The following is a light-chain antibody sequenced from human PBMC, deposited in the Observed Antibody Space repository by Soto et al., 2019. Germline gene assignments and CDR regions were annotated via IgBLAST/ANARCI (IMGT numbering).Light chain of an antibody. CDR3: QQYGSAPLT. V-gene: IGKV3-20*01. CDR1: QSVSSSY. CDR2: DAS. J-gene: IGKJ4*01. Sequence: EIVLTQSPGTLSLSPGERATLSCRASQSVSSSYLAWYQQKPGQAPRLLIYDASSRATGIPYRFSGSGSGTDFTLTISRQEPEDFAVYYCQQYGSAPLTFGGGTKVEIK.